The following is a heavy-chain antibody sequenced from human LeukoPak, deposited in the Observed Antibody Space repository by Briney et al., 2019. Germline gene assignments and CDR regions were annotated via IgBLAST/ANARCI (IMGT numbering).Heavy chain of an antibody. Sequence: SQTLSLTCAISGDSVSSNSAAWNWIRQSPSGGLEWLGRTYYRSKWYNDYAVSVKSRITINPDTSKNQFSLQLNSVTPEDTAVYYCARDPRITWSGYYFGPCFDYWGQGTLVTVSS. D-gene: IGHD3-3*01. J-gene: IGHJ4*02. CDR2: TYYRSKWYN. V-gene: IGHV6-1*01. CDR1: GDSVSSNSAA. CDR3: ARDPRITWSGYYFGPCFDY.